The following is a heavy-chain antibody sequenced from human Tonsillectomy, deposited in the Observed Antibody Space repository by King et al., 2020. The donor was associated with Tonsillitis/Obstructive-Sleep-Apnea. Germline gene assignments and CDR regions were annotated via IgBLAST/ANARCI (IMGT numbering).Heavy chain of an antibody. D-gene: IGHD6-19*01. V-gene: IGHV1-8*01. CDR1: GYTFTSYD. Sequence: VQLVESGAEVKKPGASVKVSCKASGYTFTSYDINWVRQATGQGLEWMGWMNPNSGNTGYAQKFQGRVTMTRNTAITTAYMELSSLRFEDAAVYYCARPDIAVSGHCLFDPWGQGTLVTVSS. J-gene: IGHJ5*02. CDR3: ARPDIAVSGHCLFDP. CDR2: MNPNSGNT.